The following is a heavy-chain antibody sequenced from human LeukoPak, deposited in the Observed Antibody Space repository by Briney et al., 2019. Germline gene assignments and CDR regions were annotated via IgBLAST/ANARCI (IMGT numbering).Heavy chain of an antibody. J-gene: IGHJ4*02. D-gene: IGHD5-18*01. Sequence: SESLSLTCTVSGGSISSSSYYWGWIRQPPGKGLEWIGSIDYSGSTYYNPSLKSRVTISVDTSENQFSLKLSSVTAADTAVYYCARQVTFGYAFAYYFDYWGQGSLVTVSS. CDR3: ARQVTFGYAFAYYFDY. CDR2: IDYSGST. V-gene: IGHV4-39*01. CDR1: GGSISSSSYY.